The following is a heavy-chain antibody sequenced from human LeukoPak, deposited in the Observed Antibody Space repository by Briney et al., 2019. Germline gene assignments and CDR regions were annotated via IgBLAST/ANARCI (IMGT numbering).Heavy chain of an antibody. Sequence: GGSLRLSCAASGFTVSGNYMSWVRQAPGMGLEWVSVIYTAGSTSYADSVRGRFTISRDNSKNTLYLQMNSLRAEDTAVYFRAGGSSWPGLSFWGQGTLLTVSS. J-gene: IGHJ4*02. V-gene: IGHV3-53*01. CDR1: GFTVSGNY. D-gene: IGHD6-13*01. CDR2: IYTAGST. CDR3: AGGSSWPGLSF.